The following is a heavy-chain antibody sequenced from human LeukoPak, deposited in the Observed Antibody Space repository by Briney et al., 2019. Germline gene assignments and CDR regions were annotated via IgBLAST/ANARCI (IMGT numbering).Heavy chain of an antibody. CDR3: ARLSAVAGHDY. CDR2: IYYSGNT. CDR1: GDSISTSNSY. J-gene: IGHJ4*02. Sequence: PSETLSLTCTVSGDSISTSNSYWGWIRQPPGKGLEWIGSIYYSGNTYYNASLKSRVTISVDTSKNQFSLKMSSVTAADTAVYYCARLSAVAGHDYWGQGTLVTVSS. V-gene: IGHV4-39*01. D-gene: IGHD6-19*01.